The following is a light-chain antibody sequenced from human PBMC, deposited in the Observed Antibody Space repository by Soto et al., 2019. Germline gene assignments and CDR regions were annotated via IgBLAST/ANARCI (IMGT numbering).Light chain of an antibody. CDR3: QQSYTTPLT. V-gene: IGKV1-39*01. CDR2: AAS. Sequence: IQMTQSPSSLSASVGDRVTITCRASQSISTYLNWYQQNPGKAPKLLIYAASSLPSGVPSRFSGRGSGTDFTLTISSLQPEDFATYYCQQSYTTPLTFGGGTKVDIK. J-gene: IGKJ4*01. CDR1: QSISTY.